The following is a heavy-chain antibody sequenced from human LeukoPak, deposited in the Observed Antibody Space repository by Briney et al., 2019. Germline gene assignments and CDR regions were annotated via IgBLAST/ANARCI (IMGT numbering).Heavy chain of an antibody. D-gene: IGHD3-3*01. J-gene: IGHJ3*02. Sequence: GGSLRLSCAASVLTFNIYWMSWIGQAPGKGLEWVANIKPDGSAVYYLDSVKGRFNISRDNAQNSVFLQMNTLRVEDTAVYYCAGDRAQYYDDSFDIWGQGTMVTVSS. CDR3: AGDRAQYYDDSFDI. CDR1: VLTFNIYW. V-gene: IGHV3-7*01. CDR2: IKPDGSAV.